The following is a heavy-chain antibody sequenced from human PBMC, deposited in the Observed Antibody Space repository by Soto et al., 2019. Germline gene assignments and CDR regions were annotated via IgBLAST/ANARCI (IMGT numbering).Heavy chain of an antibody. Sequence: SETLSLTCTVSGGSINSYYWNWIRQSPGKGLEWIGYIHYSGSTNYNPSLKGRVTISLDRSKNQFSLKLSSLRSEDTAVYYCARSIVVVTALDYWGQGTLVTVSS. J-gene: IGHJ4*02. CDR3: ARSIVVVTALDY. V-gene: IGHV4-59*01. D-gene: IGHD2-21*02. CDR1: GGSINSYY. CDR2: IHYSGST.